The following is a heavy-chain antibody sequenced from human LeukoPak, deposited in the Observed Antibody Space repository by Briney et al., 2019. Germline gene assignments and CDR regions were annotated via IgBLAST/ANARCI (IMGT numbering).Heavy chain of an antibody. CDR3: ARDGVVVRHYFDY. Sequence: GGSLRLSCAASGFTFSSYAMSWVRQAPGKGLEWVSAISGSGGSTYYAGSVKGRFTISRDNSKNTLYLQMNSLRAEDTAVYYCARDGVVVRHYFDYWGQGTLVTVSS. CDR2: ISGSGGST. CDR1: GFTFSSYA. J-gene: IGHJ4*02. D-gene: IGHD2-15*01. V-gene: IGHV3-23*01.